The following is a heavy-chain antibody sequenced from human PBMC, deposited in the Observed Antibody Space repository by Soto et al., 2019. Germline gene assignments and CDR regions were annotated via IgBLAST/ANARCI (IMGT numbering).Heavy chain of an antibody. CDR1: GFTFSTYT. Sequence: GRSLRLSCAASGFTFSTYTRNWVRQAPGKWLEWVSSISSSSNYIYHTDSRFTISRDNAKNSLYLQMNSLRVEDTAVYYCARGDHESSEYHYGRAFDIWGQGTMVTVSS. J-gene: IGHJ3*02. CDR2: ISSSSNYI. CDR3: ARGDHESSEYHYGRAFDI. D-gene: IGHD3-22*01. V-gene: IGHV3-21*01.